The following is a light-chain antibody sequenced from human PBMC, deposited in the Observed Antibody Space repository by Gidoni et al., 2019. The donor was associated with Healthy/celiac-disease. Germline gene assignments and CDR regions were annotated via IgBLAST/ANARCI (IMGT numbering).Light chain of an antibody. J-gene: IGLJ2*01. V-gene: IGLV2-14*01. Sequence: QSLPPPPALVSGSPGQSITISCNGTSSDVGGYNYVSWYQQHPGKAPNLMIYDVSNRPSGVSNRFSGSKSGNTASLTISGLQAEDEADYYCSSYTSSSTRVFGGGTKLTVL. CDR1: SSDVGGYNY. CDR3: SSYTSSSTRV. CDR2: DVS.